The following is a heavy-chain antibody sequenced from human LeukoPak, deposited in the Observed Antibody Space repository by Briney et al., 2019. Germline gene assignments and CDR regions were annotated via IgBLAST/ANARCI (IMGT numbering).Heavy chain of an antibody. V-gene: IGHV4-39*01. J-gene: IGHJ3*01. CDR3: AVAGVRYYDSSGLHAFDF. Sequence: SETLSLTCTVSGGSISSRSHCWGWIRQPPGKGLEGIGTKCYSGRPYYNPSLKSRVAISVDTSENQFSLELNSVTAADTAVYYCAVAGVRYYDSSGLHAFDFWGRGTMVTVSS. CDR2: KCYSGRP. CDR1: GGSISSRSHC. D-gene: IGHD3-22*01.